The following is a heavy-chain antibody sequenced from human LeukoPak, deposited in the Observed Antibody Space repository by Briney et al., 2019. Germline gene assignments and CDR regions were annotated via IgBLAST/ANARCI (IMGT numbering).Heavy chain of an antibody. V-gene: IGHV4-34*01. Sequence: PSETPSLTCAVYGGSLSAYYWSWIRQPPGKALEWIGEINDRGSTNHNPSLRSRVSISVDTSKNQFSLKLHSVTAADTAVYFCARGRLTADTFFFDTNGYYYFDSWGQGTLVTVSS. D-gene: IGHD3-22*01. CDR3: ARGRLTADTFFFDTNGYYYFDS. CDR2: INDRGST. J-gene: IGHJ4*02. CDR1: GGSLSAYY.